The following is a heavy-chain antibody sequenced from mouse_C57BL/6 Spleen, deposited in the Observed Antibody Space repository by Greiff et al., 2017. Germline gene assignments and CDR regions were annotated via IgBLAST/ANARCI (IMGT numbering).Heavy chain of an antibody. D-gene: IGHD3-1*01. J-gene: IGHJ4*01. CDR2: IYPSDSET. CDR1: GYTFTSYW. Sequence: QVQLQQPGAELVRPGSSVKLSCTASGYTFTSYWMDWVQQRPGQGLEWIGNIYPSDSETHYNQKFKDKATLTIDKSSSTAYMQLSSLTSEDSAIYYCARSGYGDYYAMDYWGQGTSVTVSA. V-gene: IGHV1-61*01. CDR3: ARSGYGDYYAMDY.